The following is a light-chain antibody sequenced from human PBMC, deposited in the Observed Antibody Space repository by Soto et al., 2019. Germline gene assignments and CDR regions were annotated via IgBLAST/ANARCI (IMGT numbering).Light chain of an antibody. CDR2: GVS. CDR3: QQYGSSPRT. CDR1: QSVRSSY. Sequence: EIVLTQSPGTLSLSPGERATLSCRASQSVRSSYLAWYQQKLGQAPRLLIYGVSNRATGIPVRFSGSGSGTDFTLTISRLESEDFAVYYCQQYGSSPRTFGQGTKVEIK. V-gene: IGKV3-20*01. J-gene: IGKJ1*01.